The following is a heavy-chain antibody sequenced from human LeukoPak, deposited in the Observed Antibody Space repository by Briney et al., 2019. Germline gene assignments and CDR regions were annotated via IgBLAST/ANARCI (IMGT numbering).Heavy chain of an antibody. J-gene: IGHJ5*02. V-gene: IGHV1-24*01. Sequence: ASVKVSCTVSGCTLTELSMHWVRQAPGKGLEWMGGFDPEDGETIYAQKFQGRVTMTEDTSTDTAYMELSSLRSEDTAVYYCATDLGYDFWSGYGGFDPWGQGTLVTVSS. D-gene: IGHD3-3*01. CDR1: GCTLTELS. CDR3: ATDLGYDFWSGYGGFDP. CDR2: FDPEDGET.